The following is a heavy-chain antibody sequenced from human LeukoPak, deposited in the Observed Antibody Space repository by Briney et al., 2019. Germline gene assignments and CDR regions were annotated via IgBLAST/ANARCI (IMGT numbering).Heavy chain of an antibody. CDR3: ARLIVVALTDAFDI. J-gene: IGHJ3*02. CDR2: IYYSGNT. CDR1: GGSISSSSYY. V-gene: IGHV4-39*01. Sequence: SETLSLTCTVSGGSISSSSYYWGWIRQPPGKGLEWIGSIYYSGNTYYNPSLKSRVTISVDTSKNQFSLKLSSVTAADTAVYYCARLIVVALTDAFDIWGQGTMVTVSS. D-gene: IGHD2-2*01.